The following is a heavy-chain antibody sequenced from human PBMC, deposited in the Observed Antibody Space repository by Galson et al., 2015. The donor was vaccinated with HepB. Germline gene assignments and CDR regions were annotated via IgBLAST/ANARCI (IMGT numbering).Heavy chain of an antibody. CDR2: IIPILGIA. CDR3: ARPRVAVAGAYYYYYGMDV. Sequence: SVKVSCKASGGTFSSYTISWVRQAPGQGLEWMGRIIPILGIANYAQKFQGRVTITADKSTSTAYMELSSLRSEDTAVYYCARPRVAVAGAYYYYYGMDVWGQGTTVTVSS. J-gene: IGHJ6*02. D-gene: IGHD6-19*01. V-gene: IGHV1-69*02. CDR1: GGTFSSYT.